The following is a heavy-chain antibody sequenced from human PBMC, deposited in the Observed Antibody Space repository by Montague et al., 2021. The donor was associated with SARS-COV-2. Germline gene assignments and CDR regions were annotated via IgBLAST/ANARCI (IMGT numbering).Heavy chain of an antibody. J-gene: IGHJ3*02. CDR3: VRGRPYGCPRGAYDI. CDR1: GGSITGYY. D-gene: IGHD4-17*01. V-gene: IGHV4-59*01. Sequence: SETLSLTCTVSGGSITGYYWSWLRRPPGKGLEWIAYIYDGGAVNYNPSLGSRVTISTDTSKNQLSLKVNSVTAADTAVYYCVRGRPYGCPRGAYDIWGQGTVVTVSS. CDR2: IYDGGAV.